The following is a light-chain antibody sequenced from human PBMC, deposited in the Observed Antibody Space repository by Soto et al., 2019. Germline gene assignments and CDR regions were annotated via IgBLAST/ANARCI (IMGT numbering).Light chain of an antibody. Sequence: DIVMTQSPDSLAVSLGERATINCKSSQTLLYSSNNKNYLVWYQQKPGQPPKLLISLASTRESGVPDRFSGSGSGPDFTITICSLQAEDVAVYYCQQYYNTPYTFCQGTKLEIK. V-gene: IGKV4-1*01. CDR2: LAS. J-gene: IGKJ2*01. CDR1: QTLLYSSNNKNY. CDR3: QQYYNTPYT.